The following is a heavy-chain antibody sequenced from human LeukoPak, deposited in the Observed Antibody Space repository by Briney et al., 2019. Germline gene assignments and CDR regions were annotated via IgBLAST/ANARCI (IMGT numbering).Heavy chain of an antibody. Sequence: SETLSLTCTVSGGSIISYYWSWIRQPPGKGLEWIGYIYYSGSTNYNPSLKSRVTISVDKSKNQFSLKLSSVTAADTAVYYCVSYYYDSSGYYPPGDWGQGSLVTVSS. J-gene: IGHJ4*02. CDR3: VSYYYDSSGYYPPGD. D-gene: IGHD3-22*01. CDR2: IYYSGST. CDR1: GGSIISYY. V-gene: IGHV4-59*12.